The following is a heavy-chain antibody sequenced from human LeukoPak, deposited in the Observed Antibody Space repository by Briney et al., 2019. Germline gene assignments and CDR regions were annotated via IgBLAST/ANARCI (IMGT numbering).Heavy chain of an antibody. V-gene: IGHV3-15*01. CDR3: TTEPRD. CDR1: GFKFKDSW. Sequence: PGGSPRLSCAASGFKFKDSWMSWVRQAPGKGLEWVGRIKSKTAGETTDYAAAVTGRFTISRDDSRNTLYLQINSLKTEDTGVYYCTTEPRDWGQGTLVTVSS. J-gene: IGHJ1*01. CDR2: IKSKTAGETT.